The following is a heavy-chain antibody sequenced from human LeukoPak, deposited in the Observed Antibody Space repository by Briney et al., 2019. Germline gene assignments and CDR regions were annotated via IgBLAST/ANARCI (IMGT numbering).Heavy chain of an antibody. V-gene: IGHV3-11*06. Sequence: PGGSLRLSCAASGFTFSDYYMSWIRQAPGKGLEWVSYISSSSYTNYADPVKGRFTISRDNAKNSLYLQMNSLRAEDTAVYYCARKYGSGSYSLDYWGQGTLVTVSS. D-gene: IGHD3-10*01. CDR1: GFTFSDYY. CDR2: ISSSSYT. CDR3: ARKYGSGSYSLDY. J-gene: IGHJ4*02.